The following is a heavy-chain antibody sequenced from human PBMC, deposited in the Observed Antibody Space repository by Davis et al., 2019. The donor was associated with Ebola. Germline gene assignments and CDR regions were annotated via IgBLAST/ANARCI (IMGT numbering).Heavy chain of an antibody. V-gene: IGHV1-2*02. J-gene: IGHJ4*02. D-gene: IGHD3-10*01. Sequence: AASVTVSCKASGYTFTGYYMHWVRQAPGQGLEWMGWINPNSGGTNYAQKFQGRVTMTRDTSISTAYMELSSLRSDDTAIYYCARLNKDSGTDYWGQGTLVTVSS. CDR3: ARLNKDSGTDY. CDR1: GYTFTGYY. CDR2: INPNSGGT.